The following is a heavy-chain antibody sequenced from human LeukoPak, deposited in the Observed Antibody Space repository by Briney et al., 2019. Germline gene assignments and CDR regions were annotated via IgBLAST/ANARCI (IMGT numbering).Heavy chain of an antibody. J-gene: IGHJ5*02. CDR1: GCTFSNAW. V-gene: IGHV3-15*01. CDR3: STEGLAYCDGDCYS. CDR2: IKSKADGGTT. Sequence: GGSLRLSCAAYGCTFSNAWLSWVRQAPGKGLEWVGDIKSKADGGTTDYAAPVKGRFTISRDDSKNTLYLQMNTLKTEDTAVYYCSTEGLAYCDGDCYSWGQGALGTLSS. D-gene: IGHD2-21*02.